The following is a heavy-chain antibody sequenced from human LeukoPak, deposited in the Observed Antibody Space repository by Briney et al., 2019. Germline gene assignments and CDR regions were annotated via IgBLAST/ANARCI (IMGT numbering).Heavy chain of an antibody. CDR3: ARAGGYGLIDY. CDR2: ISSSSSYI. J-gene: IGHJ4*02. D-gene: IGHD5-18*01. CDR1: GFTFSRYS. Sequence: GGSLRLSCAASGFTFSRYSTNWVRQAPGKGLEWVSSISSSSSYIYYADSVKGRFTISRDNAKNSLYLQMNSLRAADTAVYYCARAGGYGLIDYWGQGTMVTVSS. V-gene: IGHV3-21*04.